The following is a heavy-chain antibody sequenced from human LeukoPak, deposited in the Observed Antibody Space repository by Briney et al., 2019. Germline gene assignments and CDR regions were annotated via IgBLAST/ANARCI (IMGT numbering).Heavy chain of an antibody. Sequence: SETLSLTCNVSGGSISTYYWSWIRQPAGKGLECIGRMYGSGSSNYNPTLRSRVSMSVDMSKNQISLNLNSVTAADTAMYYCARGIGSGKDYFDSWGQGTLVTVSS. CDR1: GGSISTYY. CDR2: MYGSGSS. J-gene: IGHJ4*02. CDR3: ARGIGSGKDYFDS. V-gene: IGHV4-4*07. D-gene: IGHD3-10*01.